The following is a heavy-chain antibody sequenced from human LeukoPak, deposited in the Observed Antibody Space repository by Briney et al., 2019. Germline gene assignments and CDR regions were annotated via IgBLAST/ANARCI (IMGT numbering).Heavy chain of an antibody. CDR2: ILSSGGTI. Sequence: GGSLRLSCAASGFTFSDHDMSWIRQAPGKGLEWVSYILSSGGTIYYADSVKGRFTISRDNAKNSLYLQMNSLRAEDTAVYYCARSPSGSGNLWFDPWGQGTLVTVSS. V-gene: IGHV3-11*04. J-gene: IGHJ5*02. CDR1: GFTFSDHD. D-gene: IGHD3-10*01. CDR3: ARSPSGSGNLWFDP.